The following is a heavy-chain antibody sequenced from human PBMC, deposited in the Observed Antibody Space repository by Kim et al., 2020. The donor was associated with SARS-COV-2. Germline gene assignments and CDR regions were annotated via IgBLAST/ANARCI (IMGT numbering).Heavy chain of an antibody. J-gene: IGHJ4*02. Sequence: PLKSRVTISVDTSKTQFSLKLSSVTAADTAVYYCAGVAANTVTGGESDYWGQGTLVTVSS. D-gene: IGHD4-17*01. V-gene: IGHV4-39*01. CDR3: AGVAANTVTGGESDY.